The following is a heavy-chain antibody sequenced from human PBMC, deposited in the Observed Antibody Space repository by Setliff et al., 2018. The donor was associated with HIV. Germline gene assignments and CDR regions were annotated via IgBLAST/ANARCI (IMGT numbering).Heavy chain of an antibody. CDR3: ARPGIGDSSSWYYFDY. D-gene: IGHD6-13*01. CDR1: GYSISSGYY. CDR2: IYHSGST. Sequence: PSETLSLTCAVSGYSISSGYYWGWIRQPPGKGLEWIGSIYHSGSTYYNPSLKSRVTISVDTSKNQFSLKLSSVTAADTAVYYCARPGIGDSSSWYYFDYWGQGT. J-gene: IGHJ4*02. V-gene: IGHV4-38-2*01.